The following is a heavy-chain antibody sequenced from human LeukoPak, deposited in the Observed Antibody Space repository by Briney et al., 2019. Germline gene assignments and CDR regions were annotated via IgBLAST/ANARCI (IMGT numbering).Heavy chain of an antibody. CDR2: IYYSGYT. D-gene: IGHD3-10*01. J-gene: IGHJ4*02. Sequence: SETLSLTCTVSGGSISSSTYYWGWVRQPPGKGLEWIGSIYYSGYTYYNQSLESRVTISIDTSKNQFSLKLSSVTAADTAIYYCAKHYMGSSYNRGLDSWGQGTLVTVSS. CDR3: AKHYMGSSYNRGLDS. CDR1: GGSISSSTYY. V-gene: IGHV4-39*01.